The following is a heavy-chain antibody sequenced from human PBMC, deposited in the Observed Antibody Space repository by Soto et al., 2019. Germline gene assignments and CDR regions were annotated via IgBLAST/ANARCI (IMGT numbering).Heavy chain of an antibody. CDR3: ARDGYSYGHYYFDH. Sequence: VQLVESGGGLVKPGGSLRLSCAASGFTFSSYAMHWVRQAPGKGLEWVAVISYDGSNKYYADSVKGRFTISREKSKNTLDLQMNSRRAEDTAVYYYARDGYSYGHYYFDHWGQGTLVTVSS. J-gene: IGHJ4*02. CDR1: GFTFSSYA. D-gene: IGHD5-18*01. V-gene: IGHV3-30-3*01. CDR2: ISYDGSNK.